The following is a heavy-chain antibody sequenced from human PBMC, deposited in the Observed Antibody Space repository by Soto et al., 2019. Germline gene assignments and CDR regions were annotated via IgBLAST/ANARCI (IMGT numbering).Heavy chain of an antibody. CDR3: AREGYCSSTSCFDY. V-gene: IGHV1-3*01. CDR2: IIAGNGNT. CDR1: GYTFTNYA. D-gene: IGHD2-2*01. Sequence: ASVKVSCKASGYTFTNYAMHWVRQAPGQRLEWMGWIIAGNGNTKYSQKFQGRVTITRDTSASTAYMELRSLRSADTAVYYCAREGYCSSTSCFDYWGQGTLVTVSS. J-gene: IGHJ4*02.